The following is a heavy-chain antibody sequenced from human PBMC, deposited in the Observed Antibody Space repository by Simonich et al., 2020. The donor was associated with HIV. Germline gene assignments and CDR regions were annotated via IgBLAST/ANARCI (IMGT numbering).Heavy chain of an antibody. CDR3: ARLHFEVWFDP. D-gene: IGHD3-3*02. CDR2: IYYSGTT. J-gene: IGHJ5*02. Sequence: QLQLQESGPGLVKPSETLSLTCTVSGGSISSSSYYWGWIGQPQGKGLEWIGSIYYSGTTYYNPSPKSQVTIAVDTSKNQFSLKLSSVTAADTAVYYCARLHFEVWFDPWGQGTLVTVSS. CDR1: GGSISSSSYY. V-gene: IGHV4-39*01.